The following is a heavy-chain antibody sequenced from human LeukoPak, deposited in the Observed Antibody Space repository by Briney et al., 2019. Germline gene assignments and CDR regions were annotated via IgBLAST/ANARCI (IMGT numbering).Heavy chain of an antibody. V-gene: IGHV1-2*02. Sequence: ALVRVSCKASGYSYTGNYIHGVRQAPGQGLQWMGWINSNSRSTNDAQKFQGRVLMARDTSISTAYMELSGLRSDDTAVYYCARVGYCSRGVCYNYDYWGQGTQVTVSS. CDR3: ARVGYCSRGVCYNYDY. D-gene: IGHD2-8*01. CDR2: INSNSRST. J-gene: IGHJ4*02. CDR1: GYSYTGNY.